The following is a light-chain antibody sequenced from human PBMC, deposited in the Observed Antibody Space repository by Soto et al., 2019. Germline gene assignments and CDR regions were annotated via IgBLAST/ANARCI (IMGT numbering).Light chain of an antibody. CDR3: QQRKSY. CDR1: QGISSY. J-gene: IGKJ3*01. Sequence: DIQLTQSPSFLSASVGDRVTITCRASQGISSYLAWYQQKPGKAPKLLIYAASTLQSGVPSRFSCSGSRTEFTLTISSLQTENFATYYCQQRKSYFGPWTKVDIK. CDR2: AAS. V-gene: IGKV1-9*01.